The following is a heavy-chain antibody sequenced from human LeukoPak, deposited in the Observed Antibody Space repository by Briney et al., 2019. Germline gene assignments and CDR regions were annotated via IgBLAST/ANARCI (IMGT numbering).Heavy chain of an antibody. D-gene: IGHD2/OR15-2a*01. CDR2: IYYSGST. J-gene: IGHJ5*02. CDR3: ARHVKGSTHGFDP. Sequence: SETLSLTCTVSGGSISSYYWSWIRQPPGKGLEWIGYIYYSGSTNHNPSLKGQSTISVDPSKNQFSLKLSSVTAADTAVYYCARHVKGSTHGFDPWGQGTLVTVSS. V-gene: IGHV4-59*08. CDR1: GGSISSYY.